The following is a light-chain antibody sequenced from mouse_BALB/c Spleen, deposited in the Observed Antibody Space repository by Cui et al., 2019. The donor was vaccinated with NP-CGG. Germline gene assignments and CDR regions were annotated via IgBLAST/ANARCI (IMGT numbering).Light chain of an antibody. Sequence: QAVVTQDSALTTSPGETVTLTCRSSTGTVTTSNYANWVQEKPDHLFTGLIGGTNNRAPGVPARFSGSLIGDKAALTITGAQTEDEAIYFCALWYSNHWVFGAGTKLTVL. CDR3: ALWYSNHWV. V-gene: IGLV1*01. CDR2: GTN. CDR1: TGTVTTSNY. J-gene: IGLJ1*01.